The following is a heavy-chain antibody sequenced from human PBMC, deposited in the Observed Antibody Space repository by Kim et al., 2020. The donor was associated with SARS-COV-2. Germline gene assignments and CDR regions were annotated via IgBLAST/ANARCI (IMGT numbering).Heavy chain of an antibody. CDR2: ISRTGYAS. V-gene: IGHV3-23*01. J-gene: IGHJ4*02. D-gene: IGHD3-10*02. CDR1: GFTFNNYA. Sequence: GGSLRLSCAASGFTFNNYAMSWVRQGPGKGLEWVSGISRTGYASDYADSVRVRFIISRDSSKNTLYLQMSSVTAEDTAVYYCARVFYVIDYWGQGTQVTVSS. CDR3: ARVFYVIDY.